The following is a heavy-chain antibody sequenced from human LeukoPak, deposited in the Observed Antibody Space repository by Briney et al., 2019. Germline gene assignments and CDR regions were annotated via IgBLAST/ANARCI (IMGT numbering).Heavy chain of an antibody. J-gene: IGHJ4*02. CDR2: ISSSSNYI. D-gene: IGHD3-10*01. Sequence: GGSLRLSCAASGFTFSSYSMNWVRQAPGKGLEWVSSISSSSNYIYYADSVKGRFTISRDNAKNSLYLQMNSLRAEDTAVYYCAGTNYYGSGSYSHDYWGQGTLVTVSS. CDR3: AGTNYYGSGSYSHDY. CDR1: GFTFSSYS. V-gene: IGHV3-21*01.